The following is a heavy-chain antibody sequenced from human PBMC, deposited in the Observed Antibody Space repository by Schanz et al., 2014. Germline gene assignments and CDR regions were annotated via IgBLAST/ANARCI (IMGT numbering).Heavy chain of an antibody. CDR2: INTYNGNT. CDR3: ARDRGHFGQLALGWYYGMDV. CDR1: GYTFTFTTYG. J-gene: IGHJ6*02. Sequence: QVQLVQSGGEVKKPGASVKVSCKASGYTFTFTTYGISWVRQVPGQGLEWMGWINTYNGNTNYAQKFQGRVVMTTDTSTSTTFMEMRSLGSVDTAVYYCARDRGHFGQLALGWYYGMDVWGQGATVTVSS. D-gene: IGHD2-15*01. V-gene: IGHV1-18*01.